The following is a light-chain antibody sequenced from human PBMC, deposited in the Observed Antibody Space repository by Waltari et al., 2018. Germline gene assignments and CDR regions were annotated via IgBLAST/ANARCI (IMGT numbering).Light chain of an antibody. Sequence: EIVLTQSPGTLSLSPGERATLSCRASQSVSSSYLAWYQQKPGTAPRLRIYGASSRATGIPDRFSGSGSGTDFTLTISRLEPEDFAVYYCQQYGSSPRTFGQGTKVEIK. V-gene: IGKV3-20*01. J-gene: IGKJ1*01. CDR3: QQYGSSPRT. CDR1: QSVSSSY. CDR2: GAS.